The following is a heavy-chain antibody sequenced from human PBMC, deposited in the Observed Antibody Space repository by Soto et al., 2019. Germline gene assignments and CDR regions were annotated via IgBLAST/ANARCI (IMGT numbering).Heavy chain of an antibody. Sequence: QVQLVESGGGVVQPGRSLRLSCAASGFTFSSYGMHWVRQAPGKGLEWVAVISYDGSNKYYADSVKGRFTISRDNSKNTLYLQMNSLRAEDTAVYYCANEPLATYSSSSPDFDYWGQGTLVTVSS. V-gene: IGHV3-30*18. CDR3: ANEPLATYSSSSPDFDY. D-gene: IGHD6-13*01. J-gene: IGHJ4*02. CDR2: ISYDGSNK. CDR1: GFTFSSYG.